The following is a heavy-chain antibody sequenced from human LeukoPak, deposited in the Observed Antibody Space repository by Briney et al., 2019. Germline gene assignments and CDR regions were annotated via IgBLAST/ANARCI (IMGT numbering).Heavy chain of an antibody. D-gene: IGHD5-12*01. CDR1: GHTFTGYY. V-gene: IGHV1-2*02. CDR3: ARYSGFDLDAFDI. CDR2: INPNSGGT. J-gene: IGHJ3*02. Sequence: SVKVSCKASGHTFTGYYMRWVRQAPGQGLEWMGWINPNSGGTNYAQKFQGRVTMTRDTSITTAYMELSSLRSDDTAVYYCARYSGFDLDAFDIWGQGTMVTVSS.